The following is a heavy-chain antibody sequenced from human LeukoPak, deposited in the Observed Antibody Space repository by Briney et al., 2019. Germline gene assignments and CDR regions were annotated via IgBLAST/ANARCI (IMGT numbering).Heavy chain of an antibody. CDR3: AKVLRGYTYGPYYYYGMDV. J-gene: IGHJ6*02. D-gene: IGHD5-18*01. CDR1: GFTFSNYG. V-gene: IGHV3-30*18. CDR2: ISYDGSNK. Sequence: PGGSLRLSCAASGFTFSNYGMHWGRQAPGKGLECVAVISYDGSNKYYADSVKGRFTISRDNSKNTLHLQMNSLRAEDTAVYYCAKVLRGYTYGPYYYYGMDVWGQGTTVTVSS.